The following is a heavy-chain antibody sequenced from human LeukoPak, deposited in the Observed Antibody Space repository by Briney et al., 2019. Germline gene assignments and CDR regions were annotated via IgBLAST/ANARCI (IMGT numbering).Heavy chain of an antibody. CDR2: INTNTGNP. J-gene: IGHJ5*02. CDR1: GYTFTSYA. Sequence: ASVKVSCKASGYTFTSYAMNWVRQAPGQGLKWMGWINTNTGNPTYAQGSTGRFVFSLDTSVSTAYLQISSLKAEDTAVYYCARDRRKVYYYDSSGEAWFDPWGQGTLVTVSS. CDR3: ARDRRKVYYYDSSGEAWFDP. D-gene: IGHD3-22*01. V-gene: IGHV7-4-1*02.